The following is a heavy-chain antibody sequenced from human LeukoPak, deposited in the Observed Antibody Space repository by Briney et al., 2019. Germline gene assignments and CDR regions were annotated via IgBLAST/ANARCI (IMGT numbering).Heavy chain of an antibody. V-gene: IGHV1-18*01. CDR1: GYTFTSYG. Sequence: ASVKVSCKASGYTFTSYGISWVRQAPGQGLEWMGWISAYNGNTNYAQKLQGRVTMTTDTSTSTAYMELRSLRSDDTAVYYCARDRRGKLPIAVAGPFDPWGQGTLVTVSS. CDR3: ARDRRGKLPIAVAGPFDP. D-gene: IGHD6-19*01. CDR2: ISAYNGNT. J-gene: IGHJ5*02.